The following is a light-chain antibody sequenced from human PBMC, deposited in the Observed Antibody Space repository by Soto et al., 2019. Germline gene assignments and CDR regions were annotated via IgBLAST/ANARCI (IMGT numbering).Light chain of an antibody. V-gene: IGKV3-20*01. J-gene: IGKJ1*01. CDR3: QQYGSSPRT. CDR2: GAS. CDR1: QSVSSNY. Sequence: EFVLTQSPGTLSLSPGERATLSCRASQSVSSNYLAWYQQKPGQAPRLLIYGASSRATGIPDRFSGSGSGTDFTLTISRLDPEDFAVYYCQQYGSSPRTFGQGTKVEIK.